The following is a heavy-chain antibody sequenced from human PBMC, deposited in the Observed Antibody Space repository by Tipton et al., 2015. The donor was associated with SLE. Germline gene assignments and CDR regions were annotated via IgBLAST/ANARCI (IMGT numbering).Heavy chain of an antibody. D-gene: IGHD2-21*02. CDR1: GGSISSSSYY. CDR2: IYYTGST. CDR3: ARGCSGGACYWGDS. Sequence: LRLSCTVSGGSISSSSYYWGWIRQPPGKRLEWIGSIYYTGSTYYNPSLKSRVTMSVDTSENQFSLKLSSVTAADTALYYCARGCSGGACYWGDSWGQGALVTVSS. J-gene: IGHJ4*02. V-gene: IGHV4-39*07.